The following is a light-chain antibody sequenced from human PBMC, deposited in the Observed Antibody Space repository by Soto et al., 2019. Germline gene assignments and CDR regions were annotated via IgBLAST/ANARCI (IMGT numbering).Light chain of an antibody. CDR2: DSN. CDR1: SSNFANNH. CDR3: ATWDSGLSGVV. V-gene: IGLV1-51*01. J-gene: IGLJ2*01. Sequence: QSVLTQPPSVSAAPGQKVTISCSGSSSNFANNHVSWYQQLPGTAPKVLIRDSNVRLSGIPDRFSGSKSGTSATLGISGLQTGDEADYYCATWDSGLSGVVFGGGTQLTVL.